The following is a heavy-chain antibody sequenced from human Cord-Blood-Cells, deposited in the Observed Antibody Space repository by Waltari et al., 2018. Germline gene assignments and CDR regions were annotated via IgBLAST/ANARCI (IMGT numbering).Heavy chain of an antibody. J-gene: IGHJ3*02. CDR1: GGSISSGGYY. CDR3: ARDRRYYDFWSGSFTAFDI. D-gene: IGHD3-3*01. V-gene: IGHV4-31*03. CDR2: IYYSGST. Sequence: CTVSGGSISSGGYYWSWIRQHPGKGLEWIGYIYYSGSTYYNPSLKSRVTISVDTSKNQFSLKLSSVTAADTAVYYCARDRRYYDFWSGSFTAFDIWGQGTMVTVSS.